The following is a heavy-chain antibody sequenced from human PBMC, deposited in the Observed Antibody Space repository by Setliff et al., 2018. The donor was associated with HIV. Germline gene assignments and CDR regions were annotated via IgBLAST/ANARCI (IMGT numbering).Heavy chain of an antibody. CDR2: IYHSEYT. Sequence: SETLSLTCAVSGGSISSDNWWTWVRQPPGKGLEWIGEIYHSEYTNYNASLKSRVTISVDMSNTQIFLSLTSVTAADTAVYYCAGRFGSDAVYFFDYWGQGTLVTVSS. D-gene: IGHD3-10*01. CDR3: AGRFGSDAVYFFDY. J-gene: IGHJ4*02. CDR1: GGSISSDNW. V-gene: IGHV4-4*02.